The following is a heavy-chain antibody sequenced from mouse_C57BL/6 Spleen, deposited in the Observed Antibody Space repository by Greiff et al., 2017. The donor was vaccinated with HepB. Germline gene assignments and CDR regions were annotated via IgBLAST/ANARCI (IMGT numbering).Heavy chain of an antibody. CDR2: IDPETGGT. CDR1: GYTFTDYE. Sequence: VKLMESGAELVRPGASVTLSCKASGYTFTDYEMHWVKQTPVHGLEWIGAIDPETGGTAYNQKFKGKAILTADKSSSTAYMELRSLTSEDSAVYYWTRANTIYYYGSNWFAYWGQGTLVTVSA. CDR3: TRANTIYYYGSNWFAY. V-gene: IGHV1-15*01. J-gene: IGHJ3*01. D-gene: IGHD1-1*01.